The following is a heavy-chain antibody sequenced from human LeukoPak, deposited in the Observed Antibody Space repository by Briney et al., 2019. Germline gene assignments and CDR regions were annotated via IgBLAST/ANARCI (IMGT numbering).Heavy chain of an antibody. Sequence: GGSLRLSCAASGFTFSSYSMNWVRQAPGKGLVWVSRINSDGSSTSYADSVKGRFTISRDNAKNTLYLQMNSLRAEDTAVYYCANRPSGTFDYWGQGTLVTVSS. V-gene: IGHV3-74*01. CDR2: INSDGSST. CDR1: GFTFSSYS. D-gene: IGHD3-3*01. J-gene: IGHJ4*02. CDR3: ANRPSGTFDY.